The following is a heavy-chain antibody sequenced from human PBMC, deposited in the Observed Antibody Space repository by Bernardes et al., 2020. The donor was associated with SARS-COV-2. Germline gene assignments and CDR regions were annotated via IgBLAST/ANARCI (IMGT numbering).Heavy chain of an antibody. D-gene: IGHD3-10*01. J-gene: IGHJ1*01. CDR3: TREHSDISASYSGSGDFQR. Sequence: GGSLRLSCAASGFTFSRYWMHWVRQAPGKGLVWVSRIDSDGSSTTYADAVKGRFTMSRDNAKNTLYLQMNSLTAEDTAVYYCTREHSDISASYSGSGDFQRWGQGTLVTVSS. CDR2: IDSDGSST. V-gene: IGHV3-74*01. CDR1: GFTFSRYW.